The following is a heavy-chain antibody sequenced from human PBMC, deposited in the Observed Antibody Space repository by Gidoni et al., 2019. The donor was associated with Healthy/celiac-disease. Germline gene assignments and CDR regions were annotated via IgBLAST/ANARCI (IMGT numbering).Heavy chain of an antibody. CDR3: TSSPTRGSGSYFADY. Sequence: EVQLVESGGGLVQPGGSLKLSCAASGFTFSGSAMHWVRQASGKGLEWVGRIRIKANSYATAYAASVKGRFTISRDDSKNTAYLQMNSLKTEDTAVYYCTSSPTRGSGSYFADYWGQGTLVTVSS. V-gene: IGHV3-73*02. D-gene: IGHD3-10*01. CDR2: IRIKANSYAT. J-gene: IGHJ4*02. CDR1: GFTFSGSA.